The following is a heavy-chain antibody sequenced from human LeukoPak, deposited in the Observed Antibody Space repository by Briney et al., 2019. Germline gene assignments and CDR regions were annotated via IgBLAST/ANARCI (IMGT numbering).Heavy chain of an antibody. V-gene: IGHV3-74*01. CDR3: SWDHSGKEDI. CDR1: ASTFSNYW. D-gene: IGHD4-23*01. Sequence: PGGSLRLSCAASASTFSNYWMHWVRRAPGKGLVWVSRITPDGSGTNYADSVAGRFTISRDNAKNTLYLQMNSLRADDTAVYYCSWDHSGKEDIWGQGTMVTVSS. J-gene: IGHJ3*02. CDR2: ITPDGSGT.